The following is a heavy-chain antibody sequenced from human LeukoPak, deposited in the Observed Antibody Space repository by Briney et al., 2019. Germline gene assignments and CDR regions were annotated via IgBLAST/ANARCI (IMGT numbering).Heavy chain of an antibody. J-gene: IGHJ4*02. CDR2: IWYDGSNK. Sequence: GGSLRLSCAASGFTFSSYGMHWVRQAPGKGLEWVAVIWYDGSNKYYADSVKGRFTISRDNSKNTLYLQMNSLRAEDTAVYYCARDLSTSWDGGLDYWGQGTLVTVSS. V-gene: IGHV3-33*08. D-gene: IGHD2-2*01. CDR1: GFTFSSYG. CDR3: ARDLSTSWDGGLDY.